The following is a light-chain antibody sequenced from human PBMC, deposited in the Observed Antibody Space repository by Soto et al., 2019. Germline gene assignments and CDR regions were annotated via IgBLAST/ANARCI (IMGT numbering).Light chain of an antibody. Sequence: QSALTQPASVSGSPGQSITISCTGTSSDVGTYNYVSWYQQHPGKAPKLMIYEVSKWPSGVSNRFSGSKSGNTASLTISGLQAEDEADYYCFTYAGGGIHDFESGTYVFGTGTKLTVL. CDR2: EVS. CDR3: FTYAGGGIHDFESGTYV. V-gene: IGLV2-23*02. J-gene: IGLJ1*01. CDR1: SSDVGTYNY.